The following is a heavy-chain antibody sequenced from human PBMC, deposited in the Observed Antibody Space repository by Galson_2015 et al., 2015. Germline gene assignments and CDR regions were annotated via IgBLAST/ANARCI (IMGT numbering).Heavy chain of an antibody. J-gene: IGHJ4*01. D-gene: IGHD3-3*01. Sequence: SETLSLTCAVSGGSISSGNWWSWVRQSPGKGLEWVGEIYHTGITNYNPSLKSRVTISLDKANSEFSLRLRSVTAADTALYYCAKAPWDGDFDDCWDHGSLVTVSS. CDR2: IYHTGIT. V-gene: IGHV4-4*02. CDR1: GGSISSGNW. CDR3: AKAPWDGDFDDC.